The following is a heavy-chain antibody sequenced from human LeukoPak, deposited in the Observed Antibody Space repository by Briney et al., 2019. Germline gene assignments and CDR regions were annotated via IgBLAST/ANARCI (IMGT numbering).Heavy chain of an antibody. CDR1: GFTFSSYR. D-gene: IGHD5-12*01. V-gene: IGHV3-48*01. Sequence: GGSLRLSCAASGFTFSSYRMNWVRQAPGKGLEWVSYISSSSSTIYYADSVKGRFTISRDNSENTLYLQMNSLRAEDTAVYYCAREVDSGSPGPGYWGQGTLVTVSS. J-gene: IGHJ4*02. CDR2: ISSSSSTI. CDR3: AREVDSGSPGPGY.